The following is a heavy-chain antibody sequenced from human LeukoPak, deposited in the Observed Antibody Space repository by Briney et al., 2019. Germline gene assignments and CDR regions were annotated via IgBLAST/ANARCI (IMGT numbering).Heavy chain of an antibody. D-gene: IGHD3-22*01. V-gene: IGHV4-59*01. CDR2: IYYSGSI. J-gene: IGHJ4*02. CDR3: ARENSSGYYNRPIDY. Sequence: KSSETLSLTCTVSGASISSYYWSWIRQPPGKGLEWIGDIYYSGSIKYNPSLKSRVTMSVDTSKNQFSLKLSSVTAADTAIYYCARENSSGYYNRPIDYWGQGTLVTVSS. CDR1: GASISSYY.